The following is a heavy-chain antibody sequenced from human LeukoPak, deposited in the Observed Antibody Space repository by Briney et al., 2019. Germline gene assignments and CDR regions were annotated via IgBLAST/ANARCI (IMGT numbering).Heavy chain of an antibody. D-gene: IGHD2-21*01. CDR3: AKGPPSGSYWGGSQYYFDF. V-gene: IGHV3-23*01. CDR1: GFTFSSYA. Sequence: SGGSLRLSCAASGFTFSSYAMSWVRQAPGTGLEWVSLISVSGTNTYYTDSVKGRFTISRDNSKNTLFLQMNRLRADDTAVYYCAKGPPSGSYWGGSQYYFDFWGQGALVTVSS. J-gene: IGHJ4*02. CDR2: ISVSGTNT.